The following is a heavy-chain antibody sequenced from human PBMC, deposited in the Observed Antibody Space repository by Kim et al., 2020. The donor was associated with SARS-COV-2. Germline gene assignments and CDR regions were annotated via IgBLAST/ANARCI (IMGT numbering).Heavy chain of an antibody. Sequence: ASVKVSCKASGYTFTSYGISWVRQAPGQGLEWMGWISAYNGNTNYAQKLQGRVTMTTDTSTSTAYMELRSLRSDDTAVYYCARDGLDIVVVPAGYWFDPWGQGTLVTVSS. J-gene: IGHJ5*02. CDR3: ARDGLDIVVVPAGYWFDP. CDR2: ISAYNGNT. CDR1: GYTFTSYG. D-gene: IGHD2-2*03. V-gene: IGHV1-18*01.